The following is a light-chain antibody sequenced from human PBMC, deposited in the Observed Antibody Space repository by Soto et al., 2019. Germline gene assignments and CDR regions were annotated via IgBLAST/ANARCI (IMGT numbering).Light chain of an antibody. J-gene: IGKJ3*01. V-gene: IGKV1-27*01. CDR1: QGISNY. Sequence: DIQMTQSPSSLSASVGDRVAITCRESQGISNYLAWYQQKPGKVPKLLIYAASTLQSGVLSRCSGSGSGADFTLTISSLQPEDVETYYWQKYNSAPFTVGPGTKVDIK. CDR3: QKYNSAPFT. CDR2: AAS.